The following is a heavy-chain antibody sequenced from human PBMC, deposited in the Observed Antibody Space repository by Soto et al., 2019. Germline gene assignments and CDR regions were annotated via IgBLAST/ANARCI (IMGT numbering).Heavy chain of an antibody. CDR3: ARHRDTDMVGWYFDL. V-gene: IGHV1-2*02. CDR2: INPNSGGT. Sequence: GASVKVSCKASGYTFTGYYMHWVRQAPGQGLEWMGWINPNSGGTNYAQKFQGRVTMTRDTSISTAYMELSRLRSDDTAVYYCARHRDTDMVGWYFDLWGRGTLVTVSS. J-gene: IGHJ2*01. CDR1: GYTFTGYY. D-gene: IGHD5-18*01.